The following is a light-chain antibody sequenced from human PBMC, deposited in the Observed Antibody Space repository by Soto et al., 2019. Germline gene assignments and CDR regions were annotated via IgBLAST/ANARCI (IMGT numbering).Light chain of an antibody. Sequence: EIVMTQSPATLSVSPGERATLSCRASQSVSSNLAWYQQKPGQAPRLLIYGASTRATGIQARFSGSGSGTEFTLPISSLQSEDFAVYYCQQYNNCPPWTFGQGTKVQIK. CDR2: GAS. CDR3: QQYNNCPPWT. J-gene: IGKJ1*01. V-gene: IGKV3-15*01. CDR1: QSVSSN.